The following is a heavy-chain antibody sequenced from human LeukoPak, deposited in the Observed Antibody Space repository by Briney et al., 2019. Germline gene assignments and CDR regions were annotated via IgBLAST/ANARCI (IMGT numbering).Heavy chain of an antibody. CDR1: GFTIRSYW. CDR2: IKQDGGEK. V-gene: IGHV3-7*01. Sequence: PGGSLRLSCAVSGFTIRSYWMSWVRQAPGKGLEWVANIKQDGGEKYYVDSVKGRFTISRDNAKNSLYLQMNSLRAEDTSVYYCAAVAGTAAFDYWGQGTLVTVSS. J-gene: IGHJ4*02. CDR3: AAVAGTAAFDY. D-gene: IGHD6-19*01.